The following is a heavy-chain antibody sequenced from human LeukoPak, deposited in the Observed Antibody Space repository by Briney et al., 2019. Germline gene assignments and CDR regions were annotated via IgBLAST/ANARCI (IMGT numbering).Heavy chain of an antibody. CDR1: GFTVSDNL. Sequence: PGGSLRLSCAASGFTVSDNLLTWVRQAPGKGLECVSVLYDSGSTYYADSVKGRFTISRDNSKNTVYLQMNNLKTEDTAMYYCAGAGGNSDSGSQGTLVTVSS. D-gene: IGHD3-16*01. V-gene: IGHV3-66*01. CDR2: LYDSGST. J-gene: IGHJ4*02. CDR3: AGAGGNSDS.